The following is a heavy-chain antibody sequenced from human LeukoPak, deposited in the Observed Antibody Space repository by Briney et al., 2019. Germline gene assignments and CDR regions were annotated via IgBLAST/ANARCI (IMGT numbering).Heavy chain of an antibody. CDR2: IIPIFGTA. CDR1: GGTFSSYA. J-gene: IGHJ4*02. CDR3: ARDQSSSWHHTDY. Sequence: SVKVSCKASGGTFSSYAISWVRQAPGQGLEWMGGIIPIFGTANYAQKFQGRVTITADESTSTAYMELSSLRSEDTAVYYYARDQSSSWHHTDYWGQGTLVTVSS. D-gene: IGHD6-13*01. V-gene: IGHV1-69*01.